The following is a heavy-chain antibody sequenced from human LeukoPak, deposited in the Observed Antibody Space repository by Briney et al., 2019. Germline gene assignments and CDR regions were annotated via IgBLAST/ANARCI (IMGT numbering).Heavy chain of an antibody. Sequence: GGSLRLSCAASGFTFSSYDMHWVRQATGKGLEWVSAIGTAGDTYYPGSVKGRFTISRENAKNSLYLQMNSLRAGDTAVYYCARFAAVAGRFDYWGQGTLVTVSS. D-gene: IGHD6-19*01. CDR2: IGTAGDT. CDR1: GFTFSSYD. V-gene: IGHV3-13*01. CDR3: ARFAAVAGRFDY. J-gene: IGHJ4*02.